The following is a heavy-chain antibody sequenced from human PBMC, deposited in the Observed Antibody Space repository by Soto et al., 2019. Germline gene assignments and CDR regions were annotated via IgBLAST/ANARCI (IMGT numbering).Heavy chain of an antibody. Sequence: EVQLVESGGGLVKPGGSLRLSCAASGFTFSSYSMNWVRQAPGKGLEWVSSISSSSSYIYYADSVKGRFTISRDNAKKSLYLQMKSLRAEDTAVYYCGRGGYCSSTSCYANYWGQGTLVTVSS. D-gene: IGHD2-2*01. V-gene: IGHV3-21*01. CDR2: ISSSSSYI. CDR1: GFTFSSYS. CDR3: GRGGYCSSTSCYANY. J-gene: IGHJ4*02.